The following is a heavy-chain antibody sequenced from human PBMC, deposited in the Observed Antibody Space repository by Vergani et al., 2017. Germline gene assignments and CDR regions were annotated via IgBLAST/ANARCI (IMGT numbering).Heavy chain of an antibody. D-gene: IGHD3-9*01. Sequence: QVQLQESGPGLVKPSQTLSLTCTVSGGSISSGSYYWSWIRQPAGKGLEWIGRIYTSGSTNYNPSLMSRVTISVDTSKNQFSLKLSSVTAADTAVYYCARSQADILTGYYDAFDIWGQGTMVTVSS. CDR1: GGSISSGSYY. CDR2: IYTSGST. V-gene: IGHV4-61*02. J-gene: IGHJ3*02. CDR3: ARSQADILTGYYDAFDI.